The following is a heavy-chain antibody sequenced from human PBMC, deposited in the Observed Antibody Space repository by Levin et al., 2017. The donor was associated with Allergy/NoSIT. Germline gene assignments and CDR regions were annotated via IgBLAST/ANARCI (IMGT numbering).Heavy chain of an antibody. Sequence: GGSLRLSCAASGFNFSPYSMHWFPLAPFKGLEWVSVISYDGGNKYYADSVRGRFTISRDNSKNTLYLQMNSLRTEDTAVYYCARAGGYTYGDLTFDYWGQGNLVSVSS. CDR1: GFNFSPYS. V-gene: IGHV3-30*04. CDR2: ISYDGGNK. D-gene: IGHD5-18*01. J-gene: IGHJ4*02. CDR3: ARAGGYTYGDLTFDY.